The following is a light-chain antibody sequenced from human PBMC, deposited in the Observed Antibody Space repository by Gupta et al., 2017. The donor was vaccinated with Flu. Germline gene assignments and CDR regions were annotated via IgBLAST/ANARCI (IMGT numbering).Light chain of an antibody. Sequence: PATLSLSPGERATLSCRASQSVSRYLAWYQQKPGQAPRLLIYDASNRATGIPARFSGSGSGTDFTLTISSREPEDFAVYYCQQRSNWPRTFGQGTKVEIE. J-gene: IGKJ1*01. V-gene: IGKV3-11*01. CDR1: QSVSRY. CDR3: QQRSNWPRT. CDR2: DAS.